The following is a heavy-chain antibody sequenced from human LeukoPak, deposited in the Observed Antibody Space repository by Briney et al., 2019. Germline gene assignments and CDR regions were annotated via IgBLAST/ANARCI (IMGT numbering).Heavy chain of an antibody. D-gene: IGHD3-22*01. V-gene: IGHV3-21*01. CDR3: LTGTYYYDSSGYQSRN. CDR2: ISSSSGYI. J-gene: IGHJ4*02. CDR1: GFTFSSYS. Sequence: GGSLRLSCAASGFTFSSYSMNWVRQAPGKGLEWVSSISSSSGYIYYADSVKGRFTISRDNAKNSLYLQMNSLRAEDTAVYYCLTGTYYYDSSGYQSRNWGQGTLVTVSS.